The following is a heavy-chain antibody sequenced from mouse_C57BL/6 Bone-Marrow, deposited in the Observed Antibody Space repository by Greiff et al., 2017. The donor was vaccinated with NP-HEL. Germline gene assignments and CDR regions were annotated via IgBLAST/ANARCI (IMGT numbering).Heavy chain of an antibody. Sequence: VHLVESGPGLVQPSQSLSITCTVSGFSLTSYGVHWVRQSPGKGLEWLGVIWRGGSTDYNAAFMSRLSITKDNSKSQVFFKMNSLQADDTAIYYCATYYDYDVGYWYFDVWGTGTTVTVSS. V-gene: IGHV2-5*01. CDR3: ATYYDYDVGYWYFDV. CDR1: GFSLTSYG. CDR2: IWRGGST. D-gene: IGHD2-4*01. J-gene: IGHJ1*03.